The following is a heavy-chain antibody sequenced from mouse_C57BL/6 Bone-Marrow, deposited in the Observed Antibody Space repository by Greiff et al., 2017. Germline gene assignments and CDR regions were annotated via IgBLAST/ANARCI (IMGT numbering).Heavy chain of an antibody. CDR1: GYAFTNYL. V-gene: IGHV1-54*01. D-gene: IGHD1-1*01. J-gene: IGHJ3*01. CDR3: ARDYGSSPAY. Sequence: VKLMESGAELVRPGTSVKVSCKASGYAFTNYLIEWVKQRPGQGLELIGVINPGSGGTNYNEKFKGKATLTADKSSSTAYMQLSSLTSEDSAVYFCARDYGSSPAYWGQGTLVTVSA. CDR2: INPGSGGT.